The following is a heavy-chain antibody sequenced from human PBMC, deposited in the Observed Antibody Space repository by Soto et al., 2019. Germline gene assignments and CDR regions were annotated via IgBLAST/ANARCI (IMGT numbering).Heavy chain of an antibody. D-gene: IGHD4-17*01. Sequence: EVQLVESGGGLVQPGGSLKLSCAASGFTFSGSAMHWVRQASGKGLEWVGRIRSKANSYATAYAASVKGRFTISRDDSKNTAYLQMNSLKTEDTAVYYCTTPPLSYGDSNWFDPWGQGTLVTVSS. CDR3: TTPPLSYGDSNWFDP. CDR1: GFTFSGSA. V-gene: IGHV3-73*01. J-gene: IGHJ5*02. CDR2: IRSKANSYAT.